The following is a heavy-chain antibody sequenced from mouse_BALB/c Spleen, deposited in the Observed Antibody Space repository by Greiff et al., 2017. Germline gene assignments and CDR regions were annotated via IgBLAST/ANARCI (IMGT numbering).Heavy chain of an antibody. D-gene: IGHD1-1*01. Sequence: VQLQESGAELMKPGASVKISCKATGYTFSSYWIEWVKQRPGHGLEWIGEILPGSGSTNYNEKFKGKATFTADTSSNTAYLQLSSLTSEDTAVYYCARLGDYYGSSYSWFAYWGQGTLVTVSA. CDR2: ILPGSGST. V-gene: IGHV1-9*01. CDR3: ARLGDYYGSSYSWFAY. J-gene: IGHJ3*01. CDR1: GYTFSSYW.